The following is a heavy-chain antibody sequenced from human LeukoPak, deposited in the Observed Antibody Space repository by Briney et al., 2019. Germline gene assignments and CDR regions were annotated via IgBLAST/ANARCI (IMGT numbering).Heavy chain of an antibody. Sequence: GGSLRLSCAASGFTVSSNYMSWVRQAPGKGLEWGSVIYSGGSTYYADSVKGRFTISRDNSKNTLYLQMNSLRAEDTAVYYCARDGPPGYNGDYWGQGTLVTVSS. CDR3: ARDGPPGYNGDY. D-gene: IGHD5-24*01. CDR2: IYSGGST. J-gene: IGHJ4*02. V-gene: IGHV3-66*01. CDR1: GFTVSSNY.